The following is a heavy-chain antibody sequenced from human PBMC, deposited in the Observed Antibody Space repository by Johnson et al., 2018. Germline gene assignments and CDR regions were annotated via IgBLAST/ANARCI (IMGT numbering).Heavy chain of an antibody. CDR1: GFSFSSYS. CDR3: VREGGLDDSDVSGAASYGMDV. V-gene: IGHV3-21*01. D-gene: IGHD3-16*01. J-gene: IGHJ6*02. Sequence: VQLVESGGGLVKXGGSXRLXCVASGFSFSSYSMNWVRQAPGKGLEWVSYISNSDYKDHAHSVKGRLIISRDNAKNSLYLQMNSLRAEDTAVYYCVREGGLDDSDVSGAASYGMDVWGQGTTVTVSS. CDR2: ISNSDYK.